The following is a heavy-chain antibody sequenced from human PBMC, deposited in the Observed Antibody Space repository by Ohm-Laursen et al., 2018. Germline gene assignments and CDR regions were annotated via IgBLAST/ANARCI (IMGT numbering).Heavy chain of an antibody. CDR2: ISTSGIT. CDR3: ARTQANYYYFDY. CDR1: GGSISGYY. V-gene: IGHV4-4*07. Sequence: TLSLTCTVSGGSISGYYWNWIRQPAGKGLEWIGRISTSGITNYNPSLKSRVTMSVDTSKNQFSLKLTSVAAADTAVYYCARTQANYYYFDYWGQGTLVTVSS. J-gene: IGHJ4*02. D-gene: IGHD4/OR15-4a*01.